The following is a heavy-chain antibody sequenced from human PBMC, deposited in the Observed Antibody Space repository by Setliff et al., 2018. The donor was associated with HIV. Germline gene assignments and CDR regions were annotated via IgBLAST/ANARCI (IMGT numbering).Heavy chain of an antibody. J-gene: IGHJ4*02. CDR1: GFSFRNFG. V-gene: IGHV3-21*01. Sequence: LSLSCTASGFSFRNFGMTWVRQAPGKGLEWVSSISSSDDDTHYADSLRGRFTVSRDNAKSALYLQMNNLSVDDTAVYYCVRDSAASVWVGASVYYFDFWGQGIQVTVS. CDR2: ISSSDDDT. CDR3: VRDSAASVWVGASVYYFDF. D-gene: IGHD1-26*01.